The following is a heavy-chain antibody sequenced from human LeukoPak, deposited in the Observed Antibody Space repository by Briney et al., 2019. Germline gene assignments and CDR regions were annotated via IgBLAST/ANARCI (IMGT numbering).Heavy chain of an antibody. CDR1: GFTFSSYG. J-gene: IGHJ4*02. D-gene: IGHD3-3*01. Sequence: GGSLRLSCAASGFTFSSYGMHWVRQAPGKGLEWVAVIWYDGSNKYYADSVKGRFTISRDNSKNTLYLQMNSLRAEDTAVYYCARVIWSGYYQIDYWGQGTLVTVSS. V-gene: IGHV3-33*01. CDR2: IWYDGSNK. CDR3: ARVIWSGYYQIDY.